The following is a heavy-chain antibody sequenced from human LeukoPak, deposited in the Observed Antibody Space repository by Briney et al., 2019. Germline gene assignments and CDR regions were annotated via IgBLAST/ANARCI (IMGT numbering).Heavy chain of an antibody. D-gene: IGHD5-12*01. CDR2: ITGDGSTP. V-gene: IGHV3-64*01. J-gene: IGHJ5*02. CDR3: ARVGFSGYDS. Sequence: GGSLRLSCATSGFVFSKYAMNWVRQAPGKGLEYVSAITGDGSTPYYANSVKGRFTISRDNSRNTLYLQMGSLRSEDMAVYYCARVGFSGYDSWGQGTLVTVSS. CDR1: GFVFSKYA.